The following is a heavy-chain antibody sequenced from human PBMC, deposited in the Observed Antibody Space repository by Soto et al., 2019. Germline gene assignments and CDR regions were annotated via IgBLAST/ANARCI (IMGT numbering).Heavy chain of an antibody. Sequence: GGSLRLSCAASGFTVSSNYMSWVRQAPGKGLEWVSYIMPGSSHIFYADSVKGRFTISRDNVKNSLYLQMNSLRAEDTAVYYCARDGDEGAFDIWGQGTMVTVSS. CDR3: ARDGDEGAFDI. CDR2: IMPGSSHI. J-gene: IGHJ3*02. V-gene: IGHV3-48*01. CDR1: GFTVSSNY.